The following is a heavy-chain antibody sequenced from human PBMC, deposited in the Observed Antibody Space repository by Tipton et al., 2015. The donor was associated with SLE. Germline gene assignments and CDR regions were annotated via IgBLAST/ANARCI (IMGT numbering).Heavy chain of an antibody. CDR2: ISGTDNST. D-gene: IGHD3-10*01. CDR1: GFTFCTSG. Sequence: SLRLSCAASGFTFCTSGMRWVRQSPEKGLAWVSSISGTDNSTYYADSVKGRFTISRDNSKNTLYLQMSSLRVEDTALYYCARRNSESGAFDIWGQGTLVTVSS. CDR3: ARRNSESGAFDI. J-gene: IGHJ3*02. V-gene: IGHV3-23*01.